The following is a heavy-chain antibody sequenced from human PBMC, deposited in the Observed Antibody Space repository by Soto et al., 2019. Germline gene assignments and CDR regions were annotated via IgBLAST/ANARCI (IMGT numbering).Heavy chain of an antibody. CDR1: GVPVSSNY. V-gene: IGHV3-66*01. CDR2: IYSGGST. CDR3: ARASLVAFDY. J-gene: IGHJ4*02. D-gene: IGHD2-21*01. Sequence: PGGSLSLSCAASGVPVSSNYMSWVRQAPGKGLEWVSVIYSGGSTYYADSVKGRFTISRDNSKNTLYLQMNSLRAEDTAVYYCARASLVAFDYWGQGTLVTVSS.